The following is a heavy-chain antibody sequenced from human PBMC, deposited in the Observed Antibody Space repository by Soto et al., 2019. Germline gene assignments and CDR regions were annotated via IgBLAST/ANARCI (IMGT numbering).Heavy chain of an antibody. CDR1: GYNFTNYW. J-gene: IGHJ3*02. CDR3: ATAYVYDFENSNYYRDAFDI. D-gene: IGHD3-22*01. V-gene: IGHV5-51*01. CDR2: IYPGDSAT. Sequence: RGESLKISCQGSGYNFTNYWIGWVRQMPGKGLEWLGIIYPGDSATRYSPSFRGQVTISADKSTSTAFLQWSSLKASDTAMYYCATAYVYDFENSNYYRDAFDIWGQGTLDTVSS.